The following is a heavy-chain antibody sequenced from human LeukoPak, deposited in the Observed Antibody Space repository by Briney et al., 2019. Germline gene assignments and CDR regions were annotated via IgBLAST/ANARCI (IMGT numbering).Heavy chain of an antibody. CDR3: ARDRMDYGDYYFDY. Sequence: ASVKVSCKASGYTFTGYYMHWVRQAPGQGLEWMGWISAYNGNTNYAQKLQGRVTMTTDTSTSTAYMELRSLRSDDTAVYYCARDRMDYGDYYFDYWGQGTLVTVSS. V-gene: IGHV1-18*04. CDR1: GYTFTGYY. J-gene: IGHJ4*02. D-gene: IGHD4-17*01. CDR2: ISAYNGNT.